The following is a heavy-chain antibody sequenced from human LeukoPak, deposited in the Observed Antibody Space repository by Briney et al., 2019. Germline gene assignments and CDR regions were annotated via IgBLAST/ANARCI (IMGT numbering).Heavy chain of an antibody. D-gene: IGHD6-6*01. J-gene: IGHJ4*02. Sequence: GASVKVSCKASGGTFSSYAISWVRQAPGQGLEWMGGIIPIFGSANYAQKFQGRVTITADESTSTAYMELSSLRSEDAAVYYCARAEKMLVFDYWGQGTLVTVSS. CDR1: GGTFSSYA. CDR2: IIPIFGSA. CDR3: ARAEKMLVFDY. V-gene: IGHV1-69*13.